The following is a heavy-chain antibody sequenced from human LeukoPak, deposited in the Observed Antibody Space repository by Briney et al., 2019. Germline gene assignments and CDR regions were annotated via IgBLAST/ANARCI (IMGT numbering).Heavy chain of an antibody. CDR2: ISATGGTT. CDR1: GFTFSSYA. V-gene: IGHV3-23*01. CDR3: AKHRYSGYGGLGDY. J-gene: IGHJ4*02. D-gene: IGHD5-12*01. Sequence: GGSLRLSCAASGFTFSSYAMSWVRQAPGKGLEWVSAISATGGTTYYADSVKGRFTISRDNSKNTLYLQMNSLRAEDTAVYYCAKHRYSGYGGLGDYWGQGTLVTVSS.